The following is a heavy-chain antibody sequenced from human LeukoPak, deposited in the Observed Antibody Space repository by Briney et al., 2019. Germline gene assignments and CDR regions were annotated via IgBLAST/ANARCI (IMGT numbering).Heavy chain of an antibody. J-gene: IGHJ6*03. Sequence: SETLSLTCSVSGGSISSSRWYWGWVRQPPGKGLEWIGSIYKGGSTYYNPSLKGRVTISVDTSKNQFSLKLDSVTVADTAVYYCASPKDEYYYFMDVWGKGTTVTVCS. CDR3: ASPKDEYYYFMDV. CDR1: GGSISSSRWY. D-gene: IGHD5-24*01. V-gene: IGHV4-39*01. CDR2: IYKGGST.